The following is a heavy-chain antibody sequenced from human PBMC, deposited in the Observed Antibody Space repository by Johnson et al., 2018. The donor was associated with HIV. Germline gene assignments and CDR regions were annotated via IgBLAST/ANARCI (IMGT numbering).Heavy chain of an antibody. D-gene: IGHD3-3*01. J-gene: IGHJ3*02. Sequence: QMQLVESGGGVVQPGRSLRLSCAASGFTFSSYGMHWVRQAPGKGLEWVAFIRYDGSNKYYADSVKGRFTISRDNSKNTLYLQMNSLRAEDTAVYYCARGGVIHDAFDIWGQGTMVTLSS. CDR1: GFTFSSYG. CDR3: ARGGVIHDAFDI. CDR2: IRYDGSNK. V-gene: IGHV3-30*02.